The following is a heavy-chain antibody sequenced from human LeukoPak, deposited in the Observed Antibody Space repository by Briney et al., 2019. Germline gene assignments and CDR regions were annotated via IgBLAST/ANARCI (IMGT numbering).Heavy chain of an antibody. Sequence: GGSLRLSCAASGFTFNKYWLHWVRQVPGKGLMWVSRISAEGSNTDYADSVRGRFTISRDNAKNSLYLQMNSLRAEDTAVYYCARDPGYSGYDNFDYWGQGTLVTVSS. CDR1: GFTFNKYW. J-gene: IGHJ4*02. CDR2: ISAEGSNT. CDR3: ARDPGYSGYDNFDY. D-gene: IGHD5-12*01. V-gene: IGHV3-74*01.